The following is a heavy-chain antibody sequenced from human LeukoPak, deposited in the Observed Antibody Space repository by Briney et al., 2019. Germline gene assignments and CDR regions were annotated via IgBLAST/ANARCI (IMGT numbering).Heavy chain of an antibody. V-gene: IGHV7-4-1*02. Sequence: GASVKVSCKASRYTFTSYALNWVRQAPGQGLEWMGWINTNTGNPTYAQGFTGRFVFSLDTSVSTAYLQISSLEADDTAVYFCASTLFGSFPFDQWGQGTLVTVSS. CDR2: INTNTGNP. J-gene: IGHJ4*02. D-gene: IGHD3-10*01. CDR1: RYTFTSYA. CDR3: ASTLFGSFPFDQ.